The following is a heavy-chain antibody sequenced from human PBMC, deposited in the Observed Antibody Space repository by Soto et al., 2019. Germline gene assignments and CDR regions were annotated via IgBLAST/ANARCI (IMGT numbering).Heavy chain of an antibody. V-gene: IGHV4-59*01. CDR3: ARVWGGAFDI. D-gene: IGHD3-10*01. J-gene: IGHJ3*02. Sequence: PSETLSLTCTVSGGSISGYYWSWIRQPPGKGLEWIGYIYYSGSTNYNPSLKSRVTISVDTSKNQFSLKLSSVTAADTAVYYCARVWGGAFDIWGQGTMLTVSS. CDR2: IYYSGST. CDR1: GGSISGYY.